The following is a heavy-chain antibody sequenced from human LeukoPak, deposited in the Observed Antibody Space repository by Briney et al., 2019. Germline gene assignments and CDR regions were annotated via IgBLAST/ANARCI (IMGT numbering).Heavy chain of an antibody. D-gene: IGHD2-2*01. V-gene: IGHV3-49*04. CDR3: SRGWSVAAAAHYDH. CDR2: IRSKANGGTT. CDR1: GFTFGDYA. Sequence: PGRSLRLSCIASGFTFGDYAMTWVRQAPGKGLEWVGFIRSKANGGTTEYAASVKGRFTISRDDSKSIAYLEANSLQTEDTAVYYCSRGWSVAAAAHYDHWGQGTLVTVSS. J-gene: IGHJ4*02.